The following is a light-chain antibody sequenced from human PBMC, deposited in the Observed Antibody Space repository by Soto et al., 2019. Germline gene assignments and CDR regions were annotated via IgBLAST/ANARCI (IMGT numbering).Light chain of an antibody. CDR1: QSVSSSY. V-gene: IGKV3-20*01. J-gene: IGKJ2*01. CDR2: GAS. Sequence: EIVLTQSPGTLSLSPGERPTLSCRASQSVSSSYLAWYQQKPGQAPRLLIYGASTRATGIPDRFSGSGSGTDFTLTISRLEPEDSAVYYCHHFGSSRHTFGQGTKVDI. CDR3: HHFGSSRHT.